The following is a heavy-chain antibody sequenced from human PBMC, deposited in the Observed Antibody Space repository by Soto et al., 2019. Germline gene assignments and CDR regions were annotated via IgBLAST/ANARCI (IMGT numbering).Heavy chain of an antibody. CDR3: ARAGVNTVTDRFDY. CDR1: GYTFTSYG. V-gene: IGHV1-18*01. J-gene: IGHJ4*02. CDR2: ISAYTGNT. D-gene: IGHD4-17*01. Sequence: QVQLVQSGAEVKKPGASVKVSCKTTGYTFTSYGISWVRQAPGQGLEWMGWISAYTGNTNYAQKLQARDTMTTDTARSTDHKELRSVRSDDTAVYYCARAGVNTVTDRFDYWGQGTLVTGSS.